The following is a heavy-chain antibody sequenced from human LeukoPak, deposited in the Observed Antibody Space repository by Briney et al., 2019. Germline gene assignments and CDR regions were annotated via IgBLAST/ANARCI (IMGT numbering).Heavy chain of an antibody. V-gene: IGHV3-21*06. Sequence: GGSLRLSCAASGFTFSTYSMNWVRQAPGKGLEWVSSISSSSSYIYYADSVKGRFTISRDNAKNSLYLQMNSLRAEDTAVYYCARDNGGRGAFDIWGQGTMVTVSS. CDR1: GFTFSTYS. CDR2: ISSSSSYI. J-gene: IGHJ3*02. CDR3: ARDNGGRGAFDI. D-gene: IGHD3-16*01.